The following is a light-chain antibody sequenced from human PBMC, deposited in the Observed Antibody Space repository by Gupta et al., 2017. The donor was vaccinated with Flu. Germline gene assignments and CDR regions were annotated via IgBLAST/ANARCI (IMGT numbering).Light chain of an antibody. CDR2: RNN. V-gene: IGLV1-47*01. CDR3: AAWDDSRSDWV. J-gene: IGLJ3*02. Sequence: RVTSPCPGSSSKIGSNYVNCYHQHPGTAPKLLIYRNNQRHSGVPDRFSGSKSGASATLAISGLRSEDEADYYCAAWDDSRSDWVFGGGTKLTVL. CDR1: SSKIGSNY.